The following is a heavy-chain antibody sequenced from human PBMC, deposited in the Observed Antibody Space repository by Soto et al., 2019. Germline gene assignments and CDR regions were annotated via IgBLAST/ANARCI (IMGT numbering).Heavy chain of an antibody. CDR1: GFTFSSYA. V-gene: IGHV3-23*01. J-gene: IGHJ4*02. D-gene: IGHD6-13*01. CDR2: ISGSGGST. Sequence: LRLSCAASGFTFSSYAMSWVRQAPGKGLEWVSAISGSGGSTYYADSVKGRFTISRDNSKNTLYLQMNSLRAEDTAVYYCAKDPTHIAAAGTSYWGQGTLVTVSS. CDR3: AKDPTHIAAAGTSY.